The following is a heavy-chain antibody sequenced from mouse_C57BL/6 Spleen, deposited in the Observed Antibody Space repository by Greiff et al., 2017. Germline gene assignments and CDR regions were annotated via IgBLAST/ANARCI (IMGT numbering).Heavy chain of an antibody. CDR3: ARSKAQASYYAMDY. CDR2: IYPGDGDT. V-gene: IGHV1-80*01. J-gene: IGHJ4*01. CDR1: GYAFSSYW. Sequence: QVQLQQSGAELVKPGASVQISCKASGYAFSSYWMNWVKQRPGKGLEWIGQIYPGDGDTNYNGKFKGKATLTADKSSSTAYMQLSSLTSEDSAVYFCARSKAQASYYAMDYWGQGTSVTVSS. D-gene: IGHD3-2*02.